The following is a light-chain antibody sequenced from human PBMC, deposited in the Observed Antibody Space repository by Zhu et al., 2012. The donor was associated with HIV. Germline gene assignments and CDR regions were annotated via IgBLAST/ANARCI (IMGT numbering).Light chain of an antibody. CDR2: GAS. V-gene: IGKV3-20*01. Sequence: IVLTQSPATLSLSPGERATVSCWASQSVGINLAWYLQKPGQAPRLLIYGASSRLTGTPYRFSGSGSGTDFSLTISRLEPEDFAVYYCQQYAGSPRTFGQGTKVEIK. CDR1: QSVGIN. CDR3: QQYAGSPRT. J-gene: IGKJ1*01.